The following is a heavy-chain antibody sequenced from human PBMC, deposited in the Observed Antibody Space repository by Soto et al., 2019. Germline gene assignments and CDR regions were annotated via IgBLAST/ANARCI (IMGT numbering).Heavy chain of an antibody. Sequence: EVQLVESGGGLIPPGGSLRLYCAASGFLVNSAYMTWVRQAPGKGLEWLSMINSDGSTLYAESVKGRFTIARDNSKNRLDLQMNSLRAKDTAMYYCARSGYSFAWGYWGQGTLVIVTS. D-gene: IGHD5-18*01. J-gene: IGHJ4*02. CDR2: INSDGST. CDR3: ARSGYSFAWGY. CDR1: GFLVNSAY. V-gene: IGHV3-53*01.